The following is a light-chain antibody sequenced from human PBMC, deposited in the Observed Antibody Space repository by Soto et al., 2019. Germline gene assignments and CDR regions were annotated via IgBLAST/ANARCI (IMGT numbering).Light chain of an antibody. V-gene: IGLV2-8*01. Sequence: QSALTQPPSASGSHGQSVTISCTGTSSDVGRHNFVSWYQQHPGKAPKLMIFEVTKRPSGVPDRFSGSKSGNTASLTVSGLQAEDEADYYCSSLAADHNNHYVFGTGTKVTVL. CDR3: SSLAADHNNHYV. J-gene: IGLJ1*01. CDR1: SSDVGRHNF. CDR2: EVT.